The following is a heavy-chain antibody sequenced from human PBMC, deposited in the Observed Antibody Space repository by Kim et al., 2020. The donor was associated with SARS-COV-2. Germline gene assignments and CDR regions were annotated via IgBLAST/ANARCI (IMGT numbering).Heavy chain of an antibody. J-gene: IGHJ4*02. CDR1: GFTFSSYG. CDR2: IWYDGSNK. D-gene: IGHD5-12*01. V-gene: IGHV3-33*01. CDR3: ATELVATRPY. Sequence: VGSLRLSCAASGFTFSSYGMHWVRQAPGKGLEWVAVIWYDGSNKYYADSVKGRFTISRDNSKNTLYLQMNSLRAEDTAVYYCATELVATRPYWGQGTLVTVSS.